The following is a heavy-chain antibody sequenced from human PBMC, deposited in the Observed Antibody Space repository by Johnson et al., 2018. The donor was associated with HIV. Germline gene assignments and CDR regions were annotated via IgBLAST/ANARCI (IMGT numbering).Heavy chain of an antibody. CDR1: GFTFGSYA. CDR3: GKPNGNAFDI. J-gene: IGHJ3*02. D-gene: IGHD4-23*01. CDR2: LSGSGVST. Sequence: VQLVESGGGLVQPGGSLRLSCAASGFTFGSYAMSWVRQAPGKGLEWVSALSGSGVSTYYADSVKGRFTISRDNSKNTLYLQMTRLRAEDPDVYFWGKPNGNAFDIWGQGTMVTVSS. V-gene: IGHV3-23*04.